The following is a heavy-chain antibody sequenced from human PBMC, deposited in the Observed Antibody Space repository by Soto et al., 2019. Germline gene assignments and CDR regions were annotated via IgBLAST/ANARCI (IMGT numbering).Heavy chain of an antibody. V-gene: IGHV3-30-3*01. Sequence: QVQLVESGGGVVQPGRSLRLSCAASGFTFSSYAMHWVRQAPGKGLEWVAVISYDGSNKYYADSVKGRFTISRDNSKNTLYLQMNSLRAEDTAVYYCATGTILTGYGPLGHIDYWGQGTLVTVSS. D-gene: IGHD3-9*01. CDR2: ISYDGSNK. CDR3: ATGTILTGYGPLGHIDY. CDR1: GFTFSSYA. J-gene: IGHJ4*02.